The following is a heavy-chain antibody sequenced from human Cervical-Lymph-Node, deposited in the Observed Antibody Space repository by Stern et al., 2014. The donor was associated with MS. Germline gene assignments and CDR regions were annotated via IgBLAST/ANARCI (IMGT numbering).Heavy chain of an antibody. CDR1: GLTFSTSV. Sequence: MQLVESGGGVVKPGRSLRLSCVASGLTFSTSVLHWVRPAPGQGLEWVAVVWNDGSKEHFTDSVKIRFATSRDTAKIALHLQISSLRAEDTAVYFCATSTASDAFDIWGQGTLVTVSS. V-gene: IGHV3-33*01. D-gene: IGHD2/OR15-2a*01. CDR2: VWNDGSKE. CDR3: ATSTASDAFDI. J-gene: IGHJ3*02.